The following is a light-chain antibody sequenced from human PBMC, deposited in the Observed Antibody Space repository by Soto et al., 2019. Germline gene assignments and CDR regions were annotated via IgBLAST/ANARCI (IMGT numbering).Light chain of an antibody. V-gene: IGLV2-14*01. CDR2: EVS. J-gene: IGLJ2*01. Sequence: QSVLTQPASVSGSPGQSITISCTGTSSDVGGYNYVSWYQHHPGKAPKLMIYEVSDRPSGVANRFSGSKSGNTASLTISGVQAEDEADYYCSSYTRSSTLVFGGGTKLTVL. CDR3: SSYTRSSTLV. CDR1: SSDVGGYNY.